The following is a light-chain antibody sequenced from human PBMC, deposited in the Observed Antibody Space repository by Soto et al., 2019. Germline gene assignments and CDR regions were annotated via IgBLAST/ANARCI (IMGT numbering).Light chain of an antibody. Sequence: QSALTQPASVSGSPGQSITISCTGTSSDVGGYNYVSWYQQHPGKAPKLMIYEVSNRPSGVSNRFSGSKSGNTSSLTISGLQAEDEADYYFSSYTSSSTLVFGPGTKLTVL. J-gene: IGLJ1*01. CDR2: EVS. V-gene: IGLV2-14*01. CDR3: SSYTSSSTLV. CDR1: SSDVGGYNY.